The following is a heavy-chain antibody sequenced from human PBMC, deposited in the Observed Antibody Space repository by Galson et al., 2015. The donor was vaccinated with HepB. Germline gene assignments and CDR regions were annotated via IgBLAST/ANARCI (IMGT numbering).Heavy chain of an antibody. CDR2: IKSRAAGGTT. D-gene: IGHD3-9*01. J-gene: IGHJ4*02. CDR1: GFTFRNAW. V-gene: IGHV3-15*01. Sequence: SLRLSCAASGFTFRNAWMSWVRQVPGKGLECVARIKSRAAGGTTDYAAPVRGRFTISRDDSTSTLYLQMDSLKTEDTAVYYCNPDTPPDWVFDSWGQGVLVTVSS. CDR3: NPDTPPDWVFDS.